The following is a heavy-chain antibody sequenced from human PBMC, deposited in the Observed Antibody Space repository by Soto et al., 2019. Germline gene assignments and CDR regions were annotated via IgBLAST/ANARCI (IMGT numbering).Heavy chain of an antibody. CDR2: ISYDGSNK. J-gene: IGHJ6*03. CDR1: GFTFSSYG. D-gene: IGHD3-16*01. Sequence: GGSLRLSCAASGFTFSSYGMHWVRQAPGKGLEWVAVISYDGSNKYYADSVKGRFTISRDNSKNTLYLQMNSLRAEDTAVYYCAKDSDGDHPDVWDYYYYMDVWGKGTTVTVSS. CDR3: AKDSDGDHPDVWDYYYYMDV. V-gene: IGHV3-30*18.